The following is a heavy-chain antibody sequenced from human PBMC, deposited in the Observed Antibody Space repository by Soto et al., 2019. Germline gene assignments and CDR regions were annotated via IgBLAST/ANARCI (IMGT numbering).Heavy chain of an antibody. CDR3: ARATDGYDYGGNGHFDY. Sequence: QVQLVQSGAEVKKPGSSVKVSCKASGGTFSSYAISWVRQAPGQGLEWMGGIIPIFGTANYAQKFQGRVTITADESTSTGYMELSSLRSEDTAVYYCARATDGYDYGGNGHFDYWGQGTLVTVSS. D-gene: IGHD4-17*01. V-gene: IGHV1-69*01. CDR2: IIPIFGTA. J-gene: IGHJ4*02. CDR1: GGTFSSYA.